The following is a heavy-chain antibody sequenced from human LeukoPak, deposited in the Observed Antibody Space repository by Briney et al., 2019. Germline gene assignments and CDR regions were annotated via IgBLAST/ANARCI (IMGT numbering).Heavy chain of an antibody. Sequence: SVKVSCKASGGTFSSHAISWVRQAPGQGLEWMGGIIPIFGTANYAQKFQGRATMTRDTSTSTVYMELSSLRSEDTAVYYCARDPEQQLLRGIYYYYGMDVWGQGTTVTVSS. CDR3: ARDPEQQLLRGIYYYYGMDV. D-gene: IGHD6-13*01. J-gene: IGHJ6*02. CDR1: GGTFSSHA. V-gene: IGHV1-69*05. CDR2: IIPIFGTA.